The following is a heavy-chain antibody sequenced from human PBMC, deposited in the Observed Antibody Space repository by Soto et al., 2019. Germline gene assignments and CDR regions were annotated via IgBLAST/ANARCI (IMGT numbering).Heavy chain of an antibody. D-gene: IGHD3-10*01. J-gene: IGHJ6*02. Sequence: GASVKVSCKASGYTFTSYGMHWVRQAPGQGLEWMGWINPNSGGTNYAQKFQGWVTMTRDTSISTAYMELSRLRSDDTAVYYCARGTMVRGVIRKPGAPDYYYYYGMDVWGQGTTVTVSS. CDR1: GYTFTSYG. V-gene: IGHV1-2*04. CDR3: ARGTMVRGVIRKPGAPDYYYYYGMDV. CDR2: INPNSGGT.